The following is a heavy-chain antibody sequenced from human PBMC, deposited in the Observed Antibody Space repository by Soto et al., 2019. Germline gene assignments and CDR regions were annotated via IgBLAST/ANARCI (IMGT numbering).Heavy chain of an antibody. Sequence: SETLSLTCAVYGGSFSGYGWSWIRQPPGKGLEWIGEINHSGSTNYNPSLKSRVTISVDTSKNQFSLKLSSVTAADTAVYYCARGFRYCTNGVCSTLGRYYYYYYYMDVWGKGTTVTVSS. CDR2: INHSGST. CDR3: ARGFRYCTNGVCSTLGRYYYYYYYMDV. J-gene: IGHJ6*03. CDR1: GGSFSGYG. D-gene: IGHD2-8*01. V-gene: IGHV4-34*01.